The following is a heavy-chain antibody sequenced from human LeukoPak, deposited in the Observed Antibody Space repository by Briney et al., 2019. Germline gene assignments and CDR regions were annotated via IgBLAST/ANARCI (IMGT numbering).Heavy chain of an antibody. CDR3: ARPTYDILTGWQPYYFDY. CDR1: GYTFTGYS. D-gene: IGHD3-9*01. CDR2: INPNSGGT. J-gene: IGHJ4*02. V-gene: IGHV1-2*02. Sequence: GASVKVSCKASGYTFTGYSMHWVRQAPGQGLEWMGWINPNSGGTNYAQKFQGRVTMTRDTSISTAYMELSRLRSDDTAVYYCARPTYDILTGWQPYYFDYWGQGTLVTVSS.